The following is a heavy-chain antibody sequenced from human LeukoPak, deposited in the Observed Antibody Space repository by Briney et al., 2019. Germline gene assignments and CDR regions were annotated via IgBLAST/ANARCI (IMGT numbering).Heavy chain of an antibody. V-gene: IGHV3-21*01. CDR2: ISGNSGYI. CDR1: GFTFSTYS. D-gene: IGHD3-10*01. Sequence: GGSRRLSCAASGFTFSTYSMNWVRQAPGRGLEWVSSISGNSGYIYYADSVKGRFTISRDNAKNSLYLQMNSLRAEDTAVYYCARVTNYYHSLIDYWGQGTLVTVSP. CDR3: ARVTNYYHSLIDY. J-gene: IGHJ4*02.